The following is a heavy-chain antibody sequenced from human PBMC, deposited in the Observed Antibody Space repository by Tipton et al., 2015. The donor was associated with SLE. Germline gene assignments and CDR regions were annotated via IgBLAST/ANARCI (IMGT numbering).Heavy chain of an antibody. Sequence: TLSLTCTVSGGSISSYYWSWIRQPPGKGLEWIGYIYYSGSTNYNPSPKSRVTISVDTSKNQFSLKLSSVTAADTAVYYCARIPDWFDPWGQGTLVTVSS. CDR1: GGSISSYY. V-gene: IGHV4-59*08. CDR3: ARIPDWFDP. CDR2: IYYSGST. J-gene: IGHJ5*02.